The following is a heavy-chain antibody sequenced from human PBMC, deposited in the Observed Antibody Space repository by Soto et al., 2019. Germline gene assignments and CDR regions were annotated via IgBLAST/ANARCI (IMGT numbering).Heavy chain of an antibody. CDR1: GSSLTTSGVG. J-gene: IGHJ6*03. Sequence: SGPTMMNPSQTLTLICTFSGSSLTTSGVGVGWFRQPQGKALEWLALIYWDDDKRYSPSLKSRLTITKDTSKNQVVLTMTNMDPVDTATYYCAHSIGFLEWAYYYYMDVWGKGT. V-gene: IGHV2-5*02. D-gene: IGHD3-3*02. CDR3: AHSIGFLEWAYYYYMDV. CDR2: IYWDDDK.